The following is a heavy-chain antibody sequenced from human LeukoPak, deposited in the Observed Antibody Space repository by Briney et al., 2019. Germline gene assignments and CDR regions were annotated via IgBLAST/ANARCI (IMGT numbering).Heavy chain of an antibody. CDR3: ARDLREGGSWED. Sequence: SETLSLTCTVSGGSISSGGYYWSWIRQPPGKGLEWIGYIYHSGSTYYNPSLKSRVTISVDRSKNQFSLKLSSVTAADTAMYYCARDLREGGSWEDWGQGTLVTVSS. J-gene: IGHJ4*02. CDR2: IYHSGST. CDR1: GGSISSGGYY. V-gene: IGHV4-30-2*01. D-gene: IGHD6-13*01.